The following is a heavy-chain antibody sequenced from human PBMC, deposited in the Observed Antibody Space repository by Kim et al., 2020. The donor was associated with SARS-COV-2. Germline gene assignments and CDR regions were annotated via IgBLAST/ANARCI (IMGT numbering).Heavy chain of an antibody. CDR3: ARDYRDCGGDCYDEVFDY. CDR1: GGSISSSSYY. V-gene: IGHV4-39*07. J-gene: IGHJ4*02. D-gene: IGHD2-21*02. Sequence: SETLSLTCTVSGGSISSSSYYWGWIRQPPGKGLEWIGSIYYSGSTYYNPSLKSRVTISVDTSKNQFSLKLSSVTAADTAVYYCARDYRDCGGDCYDEVFDYWGQGTLVTVSS. CDR2: IYYSGST.